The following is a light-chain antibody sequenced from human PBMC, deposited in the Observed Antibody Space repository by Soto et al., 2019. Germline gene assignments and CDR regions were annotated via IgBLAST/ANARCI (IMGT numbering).Light chain of an antibody. Sequence: DIQMTQSPSSLSASVGDRITIVCQAPQHISNYLTWYQQKPGKAPKLLIYDASNLATGVPSRFSGSGAGTDFAFTMSSLRREDSATYYCLQYDDVPLTFGGGTKVEIK. CDR3: LQYDDVPLT. CDR1: QHISNY. V-gene: IGKV1-33*01. CDR2: DAS. J-gene: IGKJ4*01.